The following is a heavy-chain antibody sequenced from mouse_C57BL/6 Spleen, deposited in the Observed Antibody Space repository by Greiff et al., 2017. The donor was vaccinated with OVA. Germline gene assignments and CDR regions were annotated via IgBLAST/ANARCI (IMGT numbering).Heavy chain of an antibody. D-gene: IGHD1-1*01. CDR1: GYTFTDYE. CDR2: IDPETGGT. V-gene: IGHV1-15*01. CDR3: TRDTTVVATPYFDY. J-gene: IGHJ2*01. Sequence: VQLVESGAELVRPGASVTLSCKASGYTFTDYEMHWVKQTPVHGLEWIGAIDPETGGTAYNQKFKGKAILTADKSSSTAYMELRSLTSEDSAVYYCTRDTTVVATPYFDYWGQGTTLTVSS.